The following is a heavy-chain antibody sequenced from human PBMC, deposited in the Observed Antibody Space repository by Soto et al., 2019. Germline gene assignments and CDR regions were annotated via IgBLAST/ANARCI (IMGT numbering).Heavy chain of an antibody. CDR2: VTSSPSSM. CDR1: GFTFSGFS. J-gene: IGHJ4*02. CDR3: AREADFASSGYVLDY. V-gene: IGHV3-21*01. Sequence: GGSLRLSXAASGFTFSGFSMNWVRQAPGKGLEWVSSVTSSPSSMFYAGSVKGRFTISRDDAKDSLFLQMNSLRADDTAVYYCAREADFASSGYVLDYWGLGTLVTVSS. D-gene: IGHD3-22*01.